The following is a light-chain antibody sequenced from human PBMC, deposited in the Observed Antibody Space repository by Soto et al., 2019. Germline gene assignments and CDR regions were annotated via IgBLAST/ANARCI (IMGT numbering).Light chain of an antibody. V-gene: IGKV3-15*01. CDR1: QSVSSN. CDR3: QQYNDWPPYT. J-gene: IGKJ2*01. CDR2: GAS. Sequence: EVVMTQSPATLSVSPGERATLSCRASQSVSSNLAWYRQKPGQAPRLVIYGASTRATGIPARFSGSGSGTKFTLTISCLQFEDFAVYYCQQYNDWPPYTFGQGTKVDIK.